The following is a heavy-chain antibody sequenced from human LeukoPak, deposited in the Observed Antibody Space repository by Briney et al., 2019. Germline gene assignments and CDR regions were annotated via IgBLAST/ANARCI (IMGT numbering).Heavy chain of an antibody. J-gene: IGHJ4*02. CDR3: AIDPNWGTHS. Sequence: GGSLRLSCAASGFTFSTYTMYWVRHPPGKRLEWVSIIGSSGGGIHYADSVKGRFTISRDNSKNALYLQMNSLRVEDTAVYYCAIDPNWGTHSWGPGVLVTVSS. V-gene: IGHV3-23*01. D-gene: IGHD7-27*01. CDR2: IGSSGGGI. CDR1: GFTFSTYT.